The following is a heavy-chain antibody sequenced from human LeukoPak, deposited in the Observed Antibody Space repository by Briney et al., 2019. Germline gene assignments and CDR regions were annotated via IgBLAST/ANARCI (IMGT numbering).Heavy chain of an antibody. V-gene: IGHV3-74*01. CDR3: VSFYETY. J-gene: IGHJ4*02. CDR1: GNYW. Sequence: LTGGSLRLSCAASGNYWMHWVRQAPGKGLVWVSHINSDGSWTSYADSVKGRFTISKDNAKNTVYLQMNNLRAEDTAAYYCVSFYETYWGRGTLVTVSS. D-gene: IGHD2/OR15-2a*01. CDR2: INSDGSWT.